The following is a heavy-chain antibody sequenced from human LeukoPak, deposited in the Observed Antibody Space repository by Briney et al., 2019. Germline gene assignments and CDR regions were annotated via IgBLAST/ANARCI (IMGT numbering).Heavy chain of an antibody. J-gene: IGHJ5*02. D-gene: IGHD3-22*01. Sequence: SETLSLTCTVSGGSISSSSYYWGWIRQPPGKGLEWIGSIYYSGSTYYNPSLKSRVTISVDKSKNQFSLKLSSVTAADTAVYYCARERGYDSSGYYSNWFDPWGQGTLVTVSS. CDR2: IYYSGST. CDR3: ARERGYDSSGYYSNWFDP. CDR1: GGSISSSSYY. V-gene: IGHV4-39*07.